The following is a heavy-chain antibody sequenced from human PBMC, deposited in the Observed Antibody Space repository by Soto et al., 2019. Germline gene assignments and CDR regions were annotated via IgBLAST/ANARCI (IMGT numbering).Heavy chain of an antibody. V-gene: IGHV3-49*03. CDR2: IRSKAYGGTT. CDR3: SGHTTSSIVVVPNRDDAFTI. Sequence: GGSLRLSFTASGFTLGDYGLSWFRQAPGKVLEWVGLIRSKAYGGTTEYAASVKVRFTISRDDSKSIAYLQMNSLKTEDTAVYYCSGHTTSSIVVVPNRDDAFTIWGQGTMVTDSS. CDR1: GFTLGDYG. J-gene: IGHJ3*02. D-gene: IGHD3-22*01.